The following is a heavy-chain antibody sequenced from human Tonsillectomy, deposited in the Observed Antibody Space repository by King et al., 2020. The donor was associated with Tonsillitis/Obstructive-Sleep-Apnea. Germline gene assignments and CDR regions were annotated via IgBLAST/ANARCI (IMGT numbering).Heavy chain of an antibody. D-gene: IGHD2-8*01. CDR1: GDSISSYY. CDR2: VDSSGST. Sequence: QLQESGPGLVKPSETVSLTCTVSGDSISSYYWSWIRQPPGKGLEWIGYVDSSGSTNGNPSLKSRVTTSIDTSRNQFSLRLTSVAAADTAVYYCARALRFCTRGVCYFWLDPWGQGTLVTVSS. CDR3: ARALRFCTRGVCYFWLDP. V-gene: IGHV4-59*01. J-gene: IGHJ5*02.